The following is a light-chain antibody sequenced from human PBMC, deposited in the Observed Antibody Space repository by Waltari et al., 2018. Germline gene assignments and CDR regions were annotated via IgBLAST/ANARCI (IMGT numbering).Light chain of an antibody. J-gene: IGLJ3*02. CDR1: RSAVGGYNF. CDR3: SSYTSSSTWV. V-gene: IGLV2-14*01. Sequence: QSALTQPASVSGSPGQSITLSCTGTRSAVGGYNFVSWYQQHPGKAPKFMIYDVSNRPSGVSSRFSGSKSGNTASLTISGLQAEDEADYYCSSYTSSSTWVFGGGTKVTVL. CDR2: DVS.